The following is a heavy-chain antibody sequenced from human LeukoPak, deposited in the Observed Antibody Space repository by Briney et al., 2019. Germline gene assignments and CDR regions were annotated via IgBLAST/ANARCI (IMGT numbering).Heavy chain of an antibody. CDR2: INSDGSST. J-gene: IGHJ4*02. V-gene: IGHV3-74*01. CDR3: ARDLRSPSDTNIAIDY. CDR1: GFTFSSYW. Sequence: GGSLRLSCAASGFTFSSYWMHWVRQTPGKGLVWVSRINSDGSSTVSADSVKGRFTISRDNAMNTLYLQMNSQRAEDTAVYYCARDLRSPSDTNIAIDYWGQGTLVTVSS.